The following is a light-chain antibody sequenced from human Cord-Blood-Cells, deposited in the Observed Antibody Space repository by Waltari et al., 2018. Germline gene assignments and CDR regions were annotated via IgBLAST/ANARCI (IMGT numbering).Light chain of an antibody. J-gene: IGLJ3*02. CDR2: DVR. Sequence: QSVLTQPRSLSASPGPSATIPCPGTSRDVGGYNYVHWYQQHPGKAPTLMIYDVRKRPSGVPDRFSGSKSGNTASLTISGLQAEDEADYYCCSYAGSYTWVFGGGTKLTVL. CDR3: CSYAGSYTWV. V-gene: IGLV2-11*01. CDR1: SRDVGGYNY.